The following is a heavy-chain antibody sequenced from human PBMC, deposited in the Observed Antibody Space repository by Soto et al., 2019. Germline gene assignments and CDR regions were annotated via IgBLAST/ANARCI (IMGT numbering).Heavy chain of an antibody. CDR1: GYTFFTYD. CDR2: ISTYSGDT. J-gene: IGHJ5*02. CDR3: ARHHGPTTSETWFDP. V-gene: IGHV1-18*01. Sequence: QVHLVQSGVEVKTPGASVKVSCQASGYTFFTYDISWVRQAPGQGLEWRGWISTYSGDTKYAQKFQGRVTMTTDPSTTTAYLELRRLRSDDTAVYYCARHHGPTTSETWFDPWGQGTLVTVSS. D-gene: IGHD5-12*01.